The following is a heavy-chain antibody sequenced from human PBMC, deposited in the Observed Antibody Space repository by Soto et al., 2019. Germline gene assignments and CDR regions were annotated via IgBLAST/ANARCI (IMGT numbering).Heavy chain of an antibody. V-gene: IGHV3-23*01. D-gene: IGHD6-19*01. CDR1: GFTFSSYA. CDR2: ISGSGGST. Sequence: EVQLLESGGGLVQPGGSLRLSCAASGFTFSSYAMSWVRQAPGKGLEWVSAISGSGGSTYYADSVKGRFTISRDNSKNTLYLQMNSLRAEDTAVYYCAKPAVAGPYYYYYYYMDVWGKGTTVTVSS. CDR3: AKPAVAGPYYYYYYYMDV. J-gene: IGHJ6*03.